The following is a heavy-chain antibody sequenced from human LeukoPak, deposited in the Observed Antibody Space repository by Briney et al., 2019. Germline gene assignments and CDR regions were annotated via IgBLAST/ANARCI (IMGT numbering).Heavy chain of an antibody. D-gene: IGHD5-12*01. J-gene: IGHJ4*02. CDR2: INPNSGGT. CDR3: ARELNRYSCYDFAY. CDR1: GYTFTGYY. Sequence: ASVKVSCKASGYTFTGYYMHWVRQAPGQGLEWMGRINPNSGGTNYAQKFQGRVTMTRDTSISTAYMELSRLRSDDTAVYYCARELNRYSCYDFAYWGQGTLVTVSS. V-gene: IGHV1-2*06.